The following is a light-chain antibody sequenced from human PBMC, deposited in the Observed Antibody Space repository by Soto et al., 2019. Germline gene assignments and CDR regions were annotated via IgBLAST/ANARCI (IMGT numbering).Light chain of an antibody. V-gene: IGKV3-20*01. CDR1: QSISSSS. CDR3: QLYGDSPMYT. Sequence: EIVLTQSPGTLSLSPGERATLSCRASQSISSSSLVWYQQKRGQAPRLLIYGASRRATGIPDTFSGSGSGTDFTLTISRLEPEDFAVYYCQLYGDSPMYTFGLGTKLEIK. CDR2: GAS. J-gene: IGKJ2*01.